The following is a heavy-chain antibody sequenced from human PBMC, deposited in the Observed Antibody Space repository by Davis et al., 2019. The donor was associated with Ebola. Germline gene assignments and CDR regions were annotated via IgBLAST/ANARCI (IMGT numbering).Heavy chain of an antibody. CDR2: ISWNSGSI. CDR1: GFTFDDYA. V-gene: IGHV3-9*03. CDR3: AKSDSSFWYYGMDV. D-gene: IGHD4-11*01. J-gene: IGHJ6*02. Sequence: PGGSLRLSCAASGFTFDDYAMHWVRQAPGKGLEWVSGISWNSGSIGYADSVKGRFTISRDNAKNSLYLQMNSLRAEDMALYYCAKSDSSFWYYGMDVWGQGTTVTVSS.